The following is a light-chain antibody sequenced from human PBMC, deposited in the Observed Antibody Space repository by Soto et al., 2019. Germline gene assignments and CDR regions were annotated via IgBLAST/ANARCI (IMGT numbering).Light chain of an antibody. J-gene: IGKJ1*01. CDR1: QGISNY. V-gene: IGKV1-27*01. CDR3: QKYNSARTWT. Sequence: IQMTQSPSSLSASVGDRVTITCRASQGISNYLAWYQQKPGKVPKLLIYAASTLQSGVPSRFSGSGSGTDFTLTISSLQPEDVATYYCQKYNSARTWTFGQGTKVDIK. CDR2: AAS.